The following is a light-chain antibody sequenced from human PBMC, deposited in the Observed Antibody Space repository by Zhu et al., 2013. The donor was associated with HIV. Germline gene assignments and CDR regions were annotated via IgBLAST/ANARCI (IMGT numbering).Light chain of an antibody. CDR3: HQYGNSPPT. Sequence: NVLTQSPGTLSLSPGERATLSCRASQTITSNYLAWYQQRPGQAPRLLIYNTFNRATGIPDRFSGSGSGTDFTLTISSLQAEDVAVYYCHQYGNSPPTFGQGTKLQIK. J-gene: IGKJ2*01. CDR1: QTITSNY. V-gene: IGKV3-20*01. CDR2: NTF.